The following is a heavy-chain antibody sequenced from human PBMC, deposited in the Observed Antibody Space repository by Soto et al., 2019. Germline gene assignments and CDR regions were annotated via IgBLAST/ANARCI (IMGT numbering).Heavy chain of an antibody. CDR3: ARRKNIAGGDFDY. D-gene: IGHD1-26*01. CDR1: GGSITSSSYH. V-gene: IGHV4-39*01. J-gene: IGHJ4*02. CDR2: IYYSVTT. Sequence: QLQLQESGPGLMKPSETLSLTCTVSGGSITSSSYHWGWIRQPPGKGLEWIGTIYYSVTTYYNPSLKSRVTISVDTSKNQFSLKLDSVTAADTAVYYCARRKNIAGGDFDYWGQGTLVTVSS.